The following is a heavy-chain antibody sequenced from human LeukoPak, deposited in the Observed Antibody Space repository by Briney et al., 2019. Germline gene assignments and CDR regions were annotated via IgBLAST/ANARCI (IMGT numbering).Heavy chain of an antibody. CDR2: IKQDGSEK. J-gene: IGHJ4*02. D-gene: IGHD3-22*01. Sequence: PGGSLRLSCAASGFTFSSYWMSWVLQAPGKGLEWVANIKQDGSEKYYVDSVKGRFTISRDNAKNSLYLQMNSLRAEDTAVYYCAREYYDNQFDYWGQGTLVTVSS. CDR1: GFTFSSYW. V-gene: IGHV3-7*01. CDR3: AREYYDNQFDY.